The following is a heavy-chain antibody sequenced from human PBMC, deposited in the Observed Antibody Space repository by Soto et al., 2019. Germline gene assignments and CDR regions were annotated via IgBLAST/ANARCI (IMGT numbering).Heavy chain of an antibody. CDR1: GYTFTSYG. V-gene: IGHV1-18*01. CDR3: AKSRSWVIMGPNGLDP. CDR2: ISGYNGNT. D-gene: IGHD2-8*01. J-gene: IGHJ5*02. Sequence: QDQLVQSGPEVKRPGASVKVSCKASGYTFTSYGISWVRQAPGQGLEWMGWISGYNGNTEYAQNFQGRVTMTTDTSTSTAYMELRSLRSDDTAVYYCAKSRSWVIMGPNGLDPWGQGTLVTVSS.